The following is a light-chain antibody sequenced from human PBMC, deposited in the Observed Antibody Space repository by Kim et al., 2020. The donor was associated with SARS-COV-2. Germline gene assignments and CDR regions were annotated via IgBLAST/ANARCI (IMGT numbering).Light chain of an antibody. CDR1: ALPGHH. CDR2: EDR. CDR3: QSADRSGTYV. J-gene: IGLJ1*01. V-gene: IGLV3-25*03. Sequence: VSPGQTARITYSGDALPGHHASWYQQKSGRAPCLVIYEDRRRPSAIPGRFSGSSSGTTVTLTISGVQAADDADYYCQSADRSGTYVFGSGTNVTVL.